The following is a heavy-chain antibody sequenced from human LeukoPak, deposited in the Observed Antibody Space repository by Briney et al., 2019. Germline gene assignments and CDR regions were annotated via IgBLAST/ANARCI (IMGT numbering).Heavy chain of an antibody. Sequence: KTSETLSLTCTVSGGSISSFYWNWIRQPAGKGLEWIGRIYTSGTTNYNPSLKSRVTMSVDTSKNQSYLKLSSVTAADTAVYYCATSTWEHYFDNWGQGTLVTVSS. D-gene: IGHD1-26*01. J-gene: IGHJ4*02. CDR3: ATSTWEHYFDN. V-gene: IGHV4-4*07. CDR2: IYTSGTT. CDR1: GGSISSFY.